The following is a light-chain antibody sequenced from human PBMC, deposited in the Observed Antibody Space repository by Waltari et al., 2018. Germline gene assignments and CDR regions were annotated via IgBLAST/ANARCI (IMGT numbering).Light chain of an antibody. CDR1: QTISSW. CDR3: QQYKTFPWT. Sequence: DIQMTQSPSTLSASVGDRVTITCRASQTISSWLAWYQQKPGKAPNLLIYKASALESGVPSRFSGSGSATDFTLTISSLQPDDFATYYCQQYKTFPWTFGQGTKVEIK. CDR2: KAS. V-gene: IGKV1-5*03. J-gene: IGKJ1*01.